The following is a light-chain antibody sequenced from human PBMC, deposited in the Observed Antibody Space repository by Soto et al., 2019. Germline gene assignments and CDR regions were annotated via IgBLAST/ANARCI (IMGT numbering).Light chain of an antibody. J-gene: IGKJ4*01. CDR1: QSVSTN. CDR2: GAS. CDR3: QQYSDWPRALT. Sequence: EIVLTQSPATLSVSPGERATLSCRASQSVSTNLAWYQQKPGQAPRLLIYGASTRATGIPARFSGSGSGTEFTLTISSLQSEDFEVYYCQQYSDWPRALTFVGGTKVEIK. V-gene: IGKV3-15*01.